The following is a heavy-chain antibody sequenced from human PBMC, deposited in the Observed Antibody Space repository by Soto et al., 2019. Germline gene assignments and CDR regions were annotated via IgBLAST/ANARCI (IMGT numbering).Heavy chain of an antibody. CDR2: ISSNSAYI. CDR1: GFTFRSFT. J-gene: IGHJ5*02. CDR3: TRDAHTDSSARGWFDP. V-gene: IGHV3-21*01. D-gene: IGHD6-13*01. Sequence: LRLSCAASGFTFRSFTMNWVRQAPGKGLEWVSTISSNSAYIYYTDALRGRFTISRDNAKNSLHLQMNSLRAEDTAVYYCTRDAHTDSSARGWFDPWGPGTLVTVSS.